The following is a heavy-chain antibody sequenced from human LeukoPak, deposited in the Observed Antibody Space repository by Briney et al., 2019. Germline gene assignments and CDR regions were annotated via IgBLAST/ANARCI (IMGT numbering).Heavy chain of an antibody. D-gene: IGHD3-16*01. CDR3: ATFRGMRAGY. CDR2: ISWNSGSI. CDR1: GLTFDDYA. V-gene: IGHV3-9*01. J-gene: IGHJ4*02. Sequence: GRSLRLSCAASGLTFDDYAMHWVRQAPGKGLEWVSGISWNSGSIGYADSVKGRFTISRDNAKNSLYLQMNSLRAEDTALYYCATFRGMRAGYWGQGTLVTVSS.